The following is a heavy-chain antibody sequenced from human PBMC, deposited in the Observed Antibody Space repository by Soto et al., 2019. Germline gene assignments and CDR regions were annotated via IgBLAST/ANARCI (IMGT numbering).Heavy chain of an antibody. CDR2: IIPIFGTA. D-gene: IGHD2-15*01. J-gene: IGHJ3*02. Sequence: GASVKVSCKASGGTFSSYAISWVRQAPGQGLEWMGGIIPIFGTANYAQKFQGRVTITADESTSTAYMELSSLRSEDTAVYYCARDDPVVAATPGTFDIWGXWRIVTISS. CDR3: ARDDPVVAATPGTFDI. CDR1: GGTFSSYA. V-gene: IGHV1-69*13.